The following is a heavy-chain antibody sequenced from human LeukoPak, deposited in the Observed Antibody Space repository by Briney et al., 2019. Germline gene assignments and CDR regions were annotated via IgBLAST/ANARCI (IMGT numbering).Heavy chain of an antibody. J-gene: IGHJ6*03. CDR1: GGSISSYY. Sequence: PSETLSLTCTVSGGSISSYYWSWIRQPAGKGLEWIGRIYASGSTNYNPSLKSRVTMSVDTSKNQFSLKLSSVTAADTAVYYCARVHGRVVAARGYYYYMDVWGKGTTVTVSS. CDR3: ARVHGRVVAARGYYYYMDV. D-gene: IGHD2-15*01. CDR2: IYASGST. V-gene: IGHV4-4*07.